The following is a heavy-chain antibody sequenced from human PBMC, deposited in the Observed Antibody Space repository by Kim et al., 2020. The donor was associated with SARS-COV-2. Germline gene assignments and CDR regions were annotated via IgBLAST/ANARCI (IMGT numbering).Heavy chain of an antibody. CDR3: ASNDILTGYPPDY. J-gene: IGHJ4*02. V-gene: IGHV4-34*01. D-gene: IGHD3-9*01. Sequence: YNPSRKRRATISLDTSKNQFALKLTSVTAANTAVYYCASNDILTGYPPDYWGQGTLVTVSS.